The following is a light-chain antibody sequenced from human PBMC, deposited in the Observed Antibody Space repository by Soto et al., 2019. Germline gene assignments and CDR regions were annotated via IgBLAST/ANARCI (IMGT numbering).Light chain of an antibody. CDR1: QSVSSN. CDR2: GAS. CDR3: QQYNNWPRVA. Sequence: EIVMTQSPATLSVSPGERATLSCRASQSVSSNLAWYQQKPVQAPRLLIYGASTRATGIPARFSGSGSGTEFNLTISSLQAEDFAVSYCQQYNNWPRVAFGQGTKLEIK. J-gene: IGKJ2*01. V-gene: IGKV3-15*01.